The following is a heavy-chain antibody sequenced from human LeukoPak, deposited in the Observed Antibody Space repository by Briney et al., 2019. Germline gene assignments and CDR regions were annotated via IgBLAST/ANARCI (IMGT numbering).Heavy chain of an antibody. J-gene: IGHJ4*02. D-gene: IGHD3-10*01. V-gene: IGHV1-24*01. Sequence: GPSVKVSCKVSGYTLTELSMHWVRQAPGKGLEWMGGFDPEDGETIYAQKFQGRVTMTEDTSTDTAYMELSSLRSEDTAVYYCASMVRGVILPFDYWGQGTLVTVSS. CDR3: ASMVRGVILPFDY. CDR1: GYTLTELS. CDR2: FDPEDGET.